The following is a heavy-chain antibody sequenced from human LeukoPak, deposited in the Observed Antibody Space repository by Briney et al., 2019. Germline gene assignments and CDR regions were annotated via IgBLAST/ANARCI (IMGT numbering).Heavy chain of an antibody. CDR1: GFTFSRYA. V-gene: IGHV3-23*01. CDR2: ISAAGDMT. Sequence: GGSLRLSCAASGFTFSRYAMNWVRQAPGMGLEWVSGISAAGDMTYYADSVKGRFTISRDNFKNTLYLQMNSLRAEDTAVYYCAIVGSYSSSWGLDYWGQGTLVTVSS. J-gene: IGHJ4*02. CDR3: AIVGSYSSSWGLDY. D-gene: IGHD6-13*01.